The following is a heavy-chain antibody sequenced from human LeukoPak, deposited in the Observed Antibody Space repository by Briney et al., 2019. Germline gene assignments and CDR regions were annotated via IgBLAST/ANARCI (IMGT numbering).Heavy chain of an antibody. V-gene: IGHV4-31*03. CDR3: ARGAAYYYYYYMDV. J-gene: IGHJ6*03. CDR1: GGSISSGGYY. D-gene: IGHD6-25*01. CDR2: IYYSGST. Sequence: SETLSLTCTVSGGSISSGGYYWSWIRQHPGKGLEWIGYIYYSGSTYYNPSLKSRVTISVDTSKNQFSLKLSSVTAANTAVYYCARGAAYYYYYYMDVWGKGTTVTVSS.